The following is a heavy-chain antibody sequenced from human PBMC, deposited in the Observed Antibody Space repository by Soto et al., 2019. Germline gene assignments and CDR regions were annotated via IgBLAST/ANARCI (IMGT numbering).Heavy chain of an antibody. Sequence: QVQLQESGPGLVKPSGTLSLTCSVSGDSITTHYWNWIRQTPGKGLEWIGDIYYNGSANYNPSLKSRVTISLDTSGTQFSLRLRSVTAADTAVYFCARDRRTTGWFYFDYWGQGTLVTVYS. D-gene: IGHD6-19*01. CDR3: ARDRRTTGWFYFDY. CDR2: IYYNGSA. V-gene: IGHV4-59*11. J-gene: IGHJ4*02. CDR1: GDSITTHY.